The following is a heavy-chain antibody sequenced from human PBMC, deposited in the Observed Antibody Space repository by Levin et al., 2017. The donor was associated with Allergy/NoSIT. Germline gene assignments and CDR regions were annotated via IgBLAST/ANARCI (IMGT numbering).Heavy chain of an antibody. CDR3: AKGEQIAGNWFDP. CDR2: VHHSGST. V-gene: IGHV4-4*02. J-gene: IGHJ5*02. CDR1: GGSISSSNW. D-gene: IGHD1/OR15-1a*01. Sequence: SETLSLTCAVSGGSISSSNWWSWVRQLPGKGLEWIGEVHHSGSTNYNPSFRSRVTMSVDKSKNQFSLKLNSVTAADTALYYCAKGEQIAGNWFDPWGQGTLVTVSS.